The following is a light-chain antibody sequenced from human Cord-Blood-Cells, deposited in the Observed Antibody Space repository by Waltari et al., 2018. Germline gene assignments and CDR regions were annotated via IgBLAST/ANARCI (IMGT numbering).Light chain of an antibody. CDR1: QSVSSY. V-gene: IGKV3-11*01. Sequence: EIVLTQCPATLSLSPGARATLSCRASQSVSSYLAWYQQKPGQAPRLHIYDASNRATGIPARFSGSGSGTDFTLTISSLEPEDFAVYYCQQRSNWPLTFGGGTKVEIK. J-gene: IGKJ4*01. CDR2: DAS. CDR3: QQRSNWPLT.